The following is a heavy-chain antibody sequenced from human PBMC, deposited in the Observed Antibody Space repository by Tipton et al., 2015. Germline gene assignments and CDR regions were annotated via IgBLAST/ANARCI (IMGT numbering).Heavy chain of an antibody. D-gene: IGHD2/OR15-2a*01. Sequence: TLSLTCAVYGGSFSDYYWHWIRQPPGKGLEWIGEVNHSGRNNYNLSLKSRVTISVDKFKNQFSLELNSVTAADTAVYYCARMNIAIVEDWFDPWGQGTLVTVSS. J-gene: IGHJ5*02. V-gene: IGHV4-34*01. CDR1: GGSFSDYY. CDR2: VNHSGRN. CDR3: ARMNIAIVEDWFDP.